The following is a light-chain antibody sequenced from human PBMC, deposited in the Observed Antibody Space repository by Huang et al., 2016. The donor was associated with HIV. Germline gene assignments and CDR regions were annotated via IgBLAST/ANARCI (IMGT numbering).Light chain of an antibody. CDR2: KAS. J-gene: IGKJ1*01. V-gene: IGKV1-5*03. Sequence: DFRMTQSPSTVSTSVGDRVTITCRASQSISNWLAWYQQKPGKAPQLLIYKASSLQSGVPSRFSGSGSGTKFTLTISSLQPDDFATYYCQQYYSSWTFGQGTKVDLK. CDR1: QSISNW. CDR3: QQYYSSWT.